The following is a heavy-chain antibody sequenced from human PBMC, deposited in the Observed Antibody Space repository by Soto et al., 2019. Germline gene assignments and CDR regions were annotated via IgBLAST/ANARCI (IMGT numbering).Heavy chain of an antibody. CDR3: AKVGGVGYCSGGSCSKR. V-gene: IGHV3-23*01. J-gene: IGHJ4*02. CDR2: ISGSGGST. D-gene: IGHD2-15*01. Sequence: PGGSLRLSCAASGFTFSSYAMSWVRQAPGKGLEWVSAISGSGGSTYYADSVKGRFTISRDNSKDTLYLQMNSLRAEDTAVYYCAKVGGVGYCSGGSCSKRWGQGTLVTVSS. CDR1: GFTFSSYA.